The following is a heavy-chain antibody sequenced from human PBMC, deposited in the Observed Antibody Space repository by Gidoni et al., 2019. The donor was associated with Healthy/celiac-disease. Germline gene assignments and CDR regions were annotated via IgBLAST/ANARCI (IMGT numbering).Heavy chain of an antibody. V-gene: IGHV4-39*01. Sequence: QLQLQESGPGLVKPSETPSLTCTVSGGPISSSSYYWGWIRQPPGKGLEWIGSIYYSGSTYYTPSLKSRVTISVDTSKNQFSPKLSSVTAADTAVYYCARTPKYYDSSGYSGYWGQGTLVTVSS. D-gene: IGHD3-22*01. J-gene: IGHJ4*02. CDR2: IYYSGST. CDR1: GGPISSSSYY. CDR3: ARTPKYYDSSGYSGY.